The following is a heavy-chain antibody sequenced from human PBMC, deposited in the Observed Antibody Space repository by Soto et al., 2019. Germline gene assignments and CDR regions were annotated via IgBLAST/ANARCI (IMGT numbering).Heavy chain of an antibody. J-gene: IGHJ4*02. CDR2: ISYDGSNK. D-gene: IGHD1-26*01. Sequence: GGSLRLSCAASGFTFSSYAMHWVRQAPGKGLEWVAVISYDGSNKYYADSVKGRFTISRDNSKNTLYLQMNSLRAEDTAVYYCARDLLYWGQGTLVTVSS. V-gene: IGHV3-30-3*01. CDR1: GFTFSSYA. CDR3: ARDLLY.